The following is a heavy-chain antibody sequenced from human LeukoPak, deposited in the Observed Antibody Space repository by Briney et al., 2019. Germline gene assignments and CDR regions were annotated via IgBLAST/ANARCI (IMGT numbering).Heavy chain of an antibody. D-gene: IGHD2-21*01. CDR2: IIPIFGTA. V-gene: IGHV1-69*05. J-gene: IGHJ4*02. Sequence: SVKVSCKASGGTFSSYAISWVRQAPGQGLEWMGGIIPIFGTANYAQKLQGRVTMTTDTSTSTAYMELRSLRSDDTAVYYCARDTAYCGGDCARPVDYWGQGTLVTVSS. CDR1: GGTFSSYA. CDR3: ARDTAYCGGDCARPVDY.